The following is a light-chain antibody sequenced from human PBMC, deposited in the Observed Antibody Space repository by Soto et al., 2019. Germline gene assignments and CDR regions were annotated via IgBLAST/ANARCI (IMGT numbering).Light chain of an antibody. V-gene: IGKV1-5*01. CDR1: QSISSW. CDR2: DAS. CDR3: QQYNSYSQT. Sequence: DIQMTQSPSTLSASVGDRVTITCRASQSISSWLAWYQQKPGEAPKLLIYDASSLESGVPSRFSGSGSGTEFTFTISSLQPDDFATYYCQQYNSYSQTFGQGTKVDIK. J-gene: IGKJ1*01.